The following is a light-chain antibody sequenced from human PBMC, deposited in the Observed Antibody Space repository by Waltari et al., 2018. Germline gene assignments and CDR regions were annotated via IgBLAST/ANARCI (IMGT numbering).Light chain of an antibody. Sequence: EIMLTQSPGTLSLSPGERATLSCRASQSISRFLAWYQQKPGQAPRLLFYDASSRATGIPDRFSGSGSGTDFSLTISRLEPEDIAVYYCQKYGSLPATFGQGTKVEIK. J-gene: IGKJ1*01. CDR2: DAS. V-gene: IGKV3-20*01. CDR3: QKYGSLPAT. CDR1: QSISRF.